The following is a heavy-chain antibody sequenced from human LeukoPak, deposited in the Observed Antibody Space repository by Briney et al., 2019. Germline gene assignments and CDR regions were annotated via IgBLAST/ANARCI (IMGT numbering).Heavy chain of an antibody. J-gene: IGHJ4*02. CDR3: ATSTVATNDY. V-gene: IGHV3-23*01. Sequence: PGGSLRLSCAASGFTFSNCAMSWVRQAPEKGLEWVSGISGSGSSTYYADSVKGRFTISRDNSKNTLYLQMNSLRAEDTALYYCATSTVATNDYWGQGTLVTVSS. D-gene: IGHD4-11*01. CDR1: GFTFSNCA. CDR2: ISGSGSST.